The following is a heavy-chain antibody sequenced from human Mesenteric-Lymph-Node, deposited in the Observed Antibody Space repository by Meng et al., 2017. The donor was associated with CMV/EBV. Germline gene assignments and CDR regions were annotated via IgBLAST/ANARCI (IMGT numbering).Heavy chain of an antibody. Sequence: CAASGFTFRSYAMGWVRQAPGKGLEWVSAMSGSGGSTYYAASVKGRFTISRDNSKNTLYLQMNSLRAEDTAVYYCAKVVLGGWYFDLWGRGTLVTVSS. D-gene: IGHD4/OR15-4a*01. V-gene: IGHV3-23*01. J-gene: IGHJ2*01. CDR2: MSGSGGST. CDR1: GFTFRSYA. CDR3: AKVVLGGWYFDL.